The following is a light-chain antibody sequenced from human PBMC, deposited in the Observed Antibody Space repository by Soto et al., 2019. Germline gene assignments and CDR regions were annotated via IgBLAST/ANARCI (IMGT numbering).Light chain of an antibody. V-gene: IGKV3-15*01. CDR1: QSVRSN. CDR3: QQYNNWPWT. CDR2: GAS. Sequence: EIVLTQSPATLSLSPGERATLSFRASQSVRSNLAWYQQKPGQAPRLLIYGASTRATGIPARFSGSGSGTDFTLTISSLQSEDFAVYYCQQYNNWPWTFGQGTKVDI. J-gene: IGKJ1*01.